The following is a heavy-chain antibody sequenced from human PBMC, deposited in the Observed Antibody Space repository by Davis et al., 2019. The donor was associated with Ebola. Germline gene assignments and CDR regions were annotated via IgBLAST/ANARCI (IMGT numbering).Heavy chain of an antibody. V-gene: IGHV1-46*01. Sequence: AASVKVSCKASGYTFTSYYMHWVRQAPGQGLEWMGIMNPSGGSTSYAQKFQGRVTITRDTSASTAYMELSSLRSEDTAVYYCARAGKNDYWGQGTLVTVSS. CDR3: ARAGKNDY. CDR1: GYTFTSYY. J-gene: IGHJ4*02. CDR2: MNPSGGST.